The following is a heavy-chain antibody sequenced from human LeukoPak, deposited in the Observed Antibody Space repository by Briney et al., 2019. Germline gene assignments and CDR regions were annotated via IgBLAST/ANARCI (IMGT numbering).Heavy chain of an antibody. CDR3: ARACMAGLRYYYYYYGMDV. J-gene: IGHJ6*02. CDR1: GNYW. CDR2: INSDGSWT. V-gene: IGHV3-74*01. Sequence: GGSLRLSCAAPGNYWMHWVRQAPGKGLVWVSHINSDGSWTSYADSVKGRFTISKDNAKNTVYLQMNSLRAEDTAVYYCARACMAGLRYYYYYYGMDVWGQGTTGTVSS. D-gene: IGHD6-19*01.